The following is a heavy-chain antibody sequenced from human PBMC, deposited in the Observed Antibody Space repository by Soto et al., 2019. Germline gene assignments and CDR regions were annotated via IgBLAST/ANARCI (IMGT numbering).Heavy chain of an antibody. CDR3: ARATLRGGYGDNNWFDP. CDR1: GGTFSSYA. J-gene: IGHJ5*02. CDR2: IIPIFGTA. V-gene: IGHV1-69*06. Sequence: QVQLVQSGAEVKQPGSSVKVSCKASGGTFSSYAISWVRQAPGQVLEWMGGIIPIFGTANDAQKFQGRVTITADKSTSTADMELSSLRSEDTAVYSFARATLRGGYGDNNWFDPWGQGTLVTVSS. D-gene: IGHD4-17*01.